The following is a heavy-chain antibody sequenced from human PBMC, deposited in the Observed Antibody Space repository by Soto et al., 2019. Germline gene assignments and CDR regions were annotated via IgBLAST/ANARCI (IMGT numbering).Heavy chain of an antibody. V-gene: IGHV3-64D*08. CDR2: ISSNGGST. CDR1: GFTFSNYW. D-gene: IGHD6-6*01. Sequence: GGSLRLSCTASGFTFSNYWMSWVRQAPGKGLEYVSAISSNGGSTYYADSVKGRFTISRDNSKNTLYLQMSSLRAEDTAVYYCVKDALYVYSSSSFFAYWGQGTLVTVSS. J-gene: IGHJ4*02. CDR3: VKDALYVYSSSSFFAY.